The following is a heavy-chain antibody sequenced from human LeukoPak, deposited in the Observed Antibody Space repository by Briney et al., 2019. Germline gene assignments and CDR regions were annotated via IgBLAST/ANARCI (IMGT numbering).Heavy chain of an antibody. D-gene: IGHD2-15*01. CDR3: ARGYCSGGSCNPFDY. Sequence: SVKVSCKASGGTFSSYAISWVRQAPGQGLEWMGRIIPIFGTANYAQKFQGRVTITTDESTSTAYMELSSLRSEDTAVYYCARGYCSGGSCNPFDYWGQGTLVTVSS. CDR1: GGTFSSYA. J-gene: IGHJ4*02. V-gene: IGHV1-69*05. CDR2: IIPIFGTA.